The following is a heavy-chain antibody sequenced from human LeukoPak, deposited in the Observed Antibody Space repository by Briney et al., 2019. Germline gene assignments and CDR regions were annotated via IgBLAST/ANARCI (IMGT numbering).Heavy chain of an antibody. CDR1: GFPLSSYA. V-gene: IGHV3-23*01. CDR3: ARAPVTSCRGAYCYPFDY. J-gene: IGHJ4*02. D-gene: IGHD2-21*01. Sequence: GGSLRLSCAASGFPLSSYAMSWVRQAPGKGLEWVSATSSSDAGTYYADSVRGRYTISRDNSKNTLYLQMNSLRVEDAAVYYCARAPVTSCRGAYCYPFDYWGQGTLVTVSS. CDR2: TSSSDAGT.